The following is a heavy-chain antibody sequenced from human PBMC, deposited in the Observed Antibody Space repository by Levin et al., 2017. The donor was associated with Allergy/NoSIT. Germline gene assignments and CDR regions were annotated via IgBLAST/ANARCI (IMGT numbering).Heavy chain of an antibody. CDR3: AKDKLSHAPSGIDY. D-gene: IGHD3-10*01. J-gene: IGHJ4*02. CDR2: VSWDGGSA. V-gene: IGHV3-43D*03. CDR1: GFTFDDYA. Sequence: GGSMRLSCAASGFTFDDYAMHWVRQAPGKGLEWVSLVSWDGGSAYYADSVKGRFTISRDNSKNSLYLQMHTLRTEDTALYYCAKDKLSHAPSGIDYWGQGTLVTVSS.